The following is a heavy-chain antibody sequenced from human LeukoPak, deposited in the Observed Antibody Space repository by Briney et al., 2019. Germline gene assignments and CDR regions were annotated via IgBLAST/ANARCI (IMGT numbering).Heavy chain of an antibody. CDR1: GFTFSSYA. V-gene: IGHV3-23*01. Sequence: GGSLRLSCAASGFTFSSYAMSWVRQAPGKGLEWVSAISGSGGSTYYADSVKGRFTISRDNSKNTLYLQMNGLRAEDTAVYYCAKTGASGGSSWYPYRGQGTLVTVSS. CDR2: ISGSGGST. CDR3: AKTGASGGSSWYPY. D-gene: IGHD2-15*01. J-gene: IGHJ4*02.